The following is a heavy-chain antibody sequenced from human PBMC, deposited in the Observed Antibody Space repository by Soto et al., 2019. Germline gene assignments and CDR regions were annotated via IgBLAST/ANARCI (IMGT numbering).Heavy chain of an antibody. J-gene: IGHJ4*02. D-gene: IGHD3-3*01. CDR2: IIPVFGTP. Sequence: QVPLVQSGAEMKKPGSSLKVSCKASGGTFNIYTISWVRQAPGHGLEWMGGIIPVFGTPSYAQNFRDRLTISADESTSTAYMEVSGLRSEDTAMYYCARGPYYDVSNGYAHFDYWGQETLVIVSS. CDR1: GGTFNIYT. CDR3: ARGPYYDVSNGYAHFDY. V-gene: IGHV1-69*01.